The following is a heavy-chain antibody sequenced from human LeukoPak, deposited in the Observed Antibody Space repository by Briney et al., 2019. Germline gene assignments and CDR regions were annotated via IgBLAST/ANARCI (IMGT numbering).Heavy chain of an antibody. CDR2: IKEDGSER. CDR1: GFTFSTYW. CDR3: ARDEVGGFFDL. D-gene: IGHD3-10*01. Sequence: GGSLRLSCAASGFTFSTYWMSWLRQAPGKGLEWVANIKEDGSERYYGDSVKGRFSIYRDNARSLVFLQMNGLRVEDSAVYYCARDEVGGFFDLWGEGTLVTVSS. J-gene: IGHJ4*02. V-gene: IGHV3-7*01.